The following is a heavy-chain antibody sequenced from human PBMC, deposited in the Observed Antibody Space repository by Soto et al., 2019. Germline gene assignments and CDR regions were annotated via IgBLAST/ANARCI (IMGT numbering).Heavy chain of an antibody. J-gene: IGHJ4*02. CDR1: GFTFSSYA. Sequence: GGSLRLSCAASGFTFSSYAMSWVRQAPGKGLEWVSAISGSGGSTYYADSVKGRFTISRDNSKNTLYLQMNSLRAEDTAVYYCAKDYGDYLTSGPGYFDYWGQGTLVTVSS. V-gene: IGHV3-23*01. D-gene: IGHD4-17*01. CDR3: AKDYGDYLTSGPGYFDY. CDR2: ISGSGGST.